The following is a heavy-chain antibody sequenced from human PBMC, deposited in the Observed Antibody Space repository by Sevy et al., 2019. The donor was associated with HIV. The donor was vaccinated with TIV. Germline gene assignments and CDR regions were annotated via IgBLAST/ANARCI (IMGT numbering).Heavy chain of an antibody. Sequence: GGSLRLSCAASGFTLNNYAMNWVRQAPGKRLEWVSGISGSGVSTYYADSVKGRFTISRDNSKNTLYLQMNSLRAEDTAVYYCAKDSYFDNTLFDYWGQGTLVTVSS. CDR3: AKDSYFDNTLFDY. CDR2: ISGSGVST. D-gene: IGHD3-22*01. CDR1: GFTLNNYA. J-gene: IGHJ4*02. V-gene: IGHV3-23*01.